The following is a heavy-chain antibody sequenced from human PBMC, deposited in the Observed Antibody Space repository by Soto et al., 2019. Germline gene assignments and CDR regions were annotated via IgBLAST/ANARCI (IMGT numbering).Heavy chain of an antibody. CDR1: GASISSTNW. D-gene: IGHD2-15*01. CDR2: IYHTGST. J-gene: IGHJ4*02. Sequence: QVQLQESGPRLVKPSGTLSLTCAVSGASISSTNWWTWVRQPPGKGLEWIGEIYHTGSTKYNPSLQSRVTRSLDKSNNQFPLNLSSVTAADTAVYYCATLPPRIVVVVLPIPTWGQGTLVTVSS. V-gene: IGHV4-4*02. CDR3: ATLPPRIVVVVLPIPT.